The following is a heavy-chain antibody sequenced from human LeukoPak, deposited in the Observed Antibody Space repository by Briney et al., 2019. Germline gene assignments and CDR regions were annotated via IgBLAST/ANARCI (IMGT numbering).Heavy chain of an antibody. Sequence: GGSLRLSCAVSGISFSSYAMTWVRQAPGKGLVWVSRINSDGSSTSYADSVKGRFTISRDNAKNTLYLQMNSLRAEDTAVYYCARGATTALAYYDFWSGYYDNWFDPWGQGTLVTVSS. D-gene: IGHD3-3*01. CDR3: ARGATTALAYYDFWSGYYDNWFDP. J-gene: IGHJ5*02. CDR1: GISFSSYA. CDR2: INSDGSST. V-gene: IGHV3-74*01.